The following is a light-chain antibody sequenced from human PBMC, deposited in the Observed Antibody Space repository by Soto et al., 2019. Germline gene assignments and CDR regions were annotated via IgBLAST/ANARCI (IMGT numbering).Light chain of an antibody. CDR1: QSVNRN. CDR2: AAS. J-gene: IGKJ1*01. Sequence: EIVMTQSPATLSVSPGERATLSCRASQSVNRNLAWYQQKPGQAPRLLISAASTRATGIPARFSGSGSETEFTLTISSLHSEDFAVYYCQQHNNWWTFGQGTKVEMK. V-gene: IGKV3-15*01. CDR3: QQHNNWWT.